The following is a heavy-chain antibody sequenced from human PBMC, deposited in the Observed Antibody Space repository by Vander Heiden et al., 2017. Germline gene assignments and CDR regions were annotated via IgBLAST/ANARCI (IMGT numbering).Heavy chain of an antibody. Sequence: EVQLVESGGGLVQPGESLKLSCAAAGFIYTNHWMRWVRQAPGKGLEWVANIKQDGSVIYYVDSVKGRFTISRDNAEKSLYLQMTSLRAEDTAVYYCARDYSGSGSHDSWGQGTLVTVSS. CDR2: IKQDGSVI. V-gene: IGHV3-7*01. CDR1: GFIYTNHW. CDR3: ARDYSGSGSHDS. J-gene: IGHJ4*02. D-gene: IGHD3-10*01.